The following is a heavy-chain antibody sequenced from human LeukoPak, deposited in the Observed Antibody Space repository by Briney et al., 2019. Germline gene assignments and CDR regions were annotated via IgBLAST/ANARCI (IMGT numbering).Heavy chain of an antibody. CDR2: ISAYNGNT. D-gene: IGHD3/OR15-3a*01. CDR1: GYTFTSYG. J-gene: IGHJ6*02. Sequence: GASVKVSCKASGYTFTSYGISWVRQAPGQGLEWMGWISAYNGNTNYAQKLQGRVTMTTDTSTSTAYMELRSLRSDDTAVYYCARDGTGYYSYYYYGVDVWGQGTTVTVSS. CDR3: ARDGTGYYSYYYYGVDV. V-gene: IGHV1-18*01.